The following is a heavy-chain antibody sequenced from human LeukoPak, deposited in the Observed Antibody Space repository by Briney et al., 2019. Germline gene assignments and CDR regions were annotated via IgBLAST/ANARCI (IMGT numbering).Heavy chain of an antibody. J-gene: IGHJ4*02. CDR2: INAGNGNT. Sequence: ASVKVSCKASGYTFTSYAMHWVRQAPGQRLEWMGWINAGNGNTKYSQEFQGRVTITRDTSASTAYMELSSLRSEDMAVYYCARVRYGGNRPPFDYWGQGTLVTVSS. CDR1: GYTFTSYA. D-gene: IGHD4-23*01. CDR3: ARVRYGGNRPPFDY. V-gene: IGHV1-3*03.